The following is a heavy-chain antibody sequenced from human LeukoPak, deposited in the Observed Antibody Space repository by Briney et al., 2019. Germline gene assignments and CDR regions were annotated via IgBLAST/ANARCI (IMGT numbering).Heavy chain of an antibody. CDR3: ARRPSRSPFDY. J-gene: IGHJ4*02. Sequence: PSETLSLTCAVYGGSFSGYYWSWIRQPPGKGLEWIGEINHSGSTNYNPSLKSRVTISVDTSKNQFSLKLSSVTAADTAVYYCARRPSRSPFDYWGQGTLLTVSS. CDR2: INHSGST. V-gene: IGHV4-34*01. CDR1: GGSFSGYY.